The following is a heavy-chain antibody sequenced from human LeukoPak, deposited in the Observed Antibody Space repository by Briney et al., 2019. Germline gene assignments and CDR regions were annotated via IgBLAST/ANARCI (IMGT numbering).Heavy chain of an antibody. D-gene: IGHD6-13*01. V-gene: IGHV4-59*01. J-gene: IGHJ4*02. CDR3: ARGGSAAKYYFDS. CDR1: NDSISPFY. Sequence: SETLSLTCTVSNDSISPFYWGWIRQPPGKGLEVIGYIFYSGTTNFNPSLKSRVTLSVDTSKNQFSLRLNSVTAADTAVYYCARGGSAAKYYFDSWGQGTLVTVSS. CDR2: IFYSGTT.